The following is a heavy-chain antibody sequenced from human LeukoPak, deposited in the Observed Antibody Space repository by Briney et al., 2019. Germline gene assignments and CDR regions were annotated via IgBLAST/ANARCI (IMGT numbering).Heavy chain of an antibody. J-gene: IGHJ4*02. CDR3: ARDYPIAAAGDY. V-gene: IGHV3-30*03. D-gene: IGHD6-13*01. CDR2: ISYDGSNK. CDR1: GFTFSSYG. Sequence: GGSLRLSCAASGFTFSSYGMHWVRQAPGKGQEWVAVISYDGSNKYYADSVKGRFTISRDNSKNTLYLQMNSLRAEDTAVYYCARDYPIAAAGDYWGQGTLVTVSS.